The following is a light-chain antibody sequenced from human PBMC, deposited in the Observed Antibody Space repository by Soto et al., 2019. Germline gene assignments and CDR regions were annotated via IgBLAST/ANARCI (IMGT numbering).Light chain of an antibody. J-gene: IGLJ1*01. Sequence: QSVLTQPASVSGSPGQSITICCTGTSXDVGGYIYVSWYQQHPGKAPKLMIYDVTSRPSGVSYRFSGSKSGNTASLTISGLQAEDEADYYCSSYTTSSSYVFRTGTKVTVL. CDR1: SXDVGGYIY. CDR2: DVT. CDR3: SSYTTSSSYV. V-gene: IGLV2-14*01.